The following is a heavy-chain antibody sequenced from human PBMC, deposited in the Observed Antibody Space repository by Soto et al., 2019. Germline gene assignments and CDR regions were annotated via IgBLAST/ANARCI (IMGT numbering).Heavy chain of an antibody. Sequence: EVQLLDSGGGLVQPGGSLRLSCTVSGFTFGSHAMSWVRQAPGKGLECVSGISGSGGTTFYADSVKGRFTISRDNSKKTLYLQMNSLRAEDTAVYYCAKTPYDFWSSGQYLFDHWGQGTPVTVS. CDR3: AKTPYDFWSSGQYLFDH. V-gene: IGHV3-23*01. D-gene: IGHD3-3*01. J-gene: IGHJ4*02. CDR2: ISGSGGTT. CDR1: GFTFGSHA.